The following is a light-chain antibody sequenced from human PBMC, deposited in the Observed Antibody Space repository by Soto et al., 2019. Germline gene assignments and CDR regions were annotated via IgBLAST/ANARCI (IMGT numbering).Light chain of an antibody. CDR3: QQRRNWDSLT. Sequence: IGMARSSGTLSVSPRKRATLSCRASQSISSYVAWYQQKPGQAPRLLIYGASTTATGIPARFSGSGSGTEFTLTISSLQSEDSAVYYCQQRRNWDSLTSGPGTRLEIK. V-gene: IGKV3-15*01. J-gene: IGKJ5*01. CDR2: GAS. CDR1: QSISSY.